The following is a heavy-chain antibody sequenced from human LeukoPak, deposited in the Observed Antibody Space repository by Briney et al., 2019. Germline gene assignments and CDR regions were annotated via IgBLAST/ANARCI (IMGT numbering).Heavy chain of an antibody. CDR2: IYYSGST. CDR1: GGSISSSSYY. Sequence: SETLSLTCTVSGGSISSSSYYWGWIPQPPGKGLEWIGSIYYSGSTYYNPSLKSRVTISVDTSKNQFSLKLRSVTAADTAVYYCARGGDYDFWSGLRYYYYMDVWGKGTTVTVSS. V-gene: IGHV4-39*07. D-gene: IGHD3-3*01. CDR3: ARGGDYDFWSGLRYYYYMDV. J-gene: IGHJ6*03.